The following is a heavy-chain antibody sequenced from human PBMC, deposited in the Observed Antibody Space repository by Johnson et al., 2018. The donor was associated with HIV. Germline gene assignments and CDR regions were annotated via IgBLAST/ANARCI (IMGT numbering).Heavy chain of an antibody. Sequence: VQLVESGGGLVQPGGSLRLSCAASGFTFSSYWMSWVRQAPGKGLEWVANIKQDGSEKSYVDSVKGRFTISRDNANNSLSLQMSGLRADDTAVYYCVRETRYDAFDIWGQGTMVTVSS. V-gene: IGHV3-7*03. J-gene: IGHJ3*02. CDR2: IKQDGSEK. CDR1: GFTFSSYW. D-gene: IGHD4-11*01. CDR3: VRETRYDAFDI.